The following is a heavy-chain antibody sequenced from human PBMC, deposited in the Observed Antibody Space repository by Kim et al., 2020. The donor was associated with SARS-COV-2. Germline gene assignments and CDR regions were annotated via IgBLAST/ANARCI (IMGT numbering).Heavy chain of an antibody. CDR3: ARGLKDDYDYVWGSSPWDYYYGMDV. J-gene: IGHJ6*02. CDR2: ISSSSYI. D-gene: IGHD3-16*01. Sequence: GGSLRLSCAASGFTFSSYSMNWVRQAPGKGLEWVSSISSSSYIYYADSVKGRFTISRDNAKNSLYLQMNSLRAEDTAVYYCARGLKDDYDYVWGSSPWDYYYGMDVWGQGTTVTVSS. V-gene: IGHV3-21*01. CDR1: GFTFSSYS.